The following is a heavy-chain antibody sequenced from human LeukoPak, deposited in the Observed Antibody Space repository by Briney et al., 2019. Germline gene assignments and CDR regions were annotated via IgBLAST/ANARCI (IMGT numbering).Heavy chain of an antibody. V-gene: IGHV4-61*01. D-gene: IGHD3-16*01. CDR1: GGSISSGSNY. J-gene: IGHJ6*03. CDR3: ARETSQKGAHYMDV. Sequence: SETLSLTCTVSGGSISSGSNYWAWIRQPPGKGLEWIGYIYYSGSTNYNPSLKSRVTISVDTSKNQFSLKLSSVTAADTAVYYCARETSQKGAHYMDVWGKGTTVTISS. CDR2: IYYSGST.